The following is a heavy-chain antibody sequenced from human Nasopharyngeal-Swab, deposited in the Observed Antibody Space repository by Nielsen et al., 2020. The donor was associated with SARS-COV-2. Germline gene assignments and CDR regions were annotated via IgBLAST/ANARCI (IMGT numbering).Heavy chain of an antibody. J-gene: IGHJ4*02. CDR1: GFTFSSYA. CDR2: ISGSGGST. CDR3: AKYDSSGYYFGLKFDY. Sequence: GGSLRLSCAASGFTFSSYAMSWVRQAPGKRLDWVSAISGSGGSTYYADSVQGRFTISRDNSKNTLYLQMNSLRAEDTAVYYCAKYDSSGYYFGLKFDYWGQGTLVTVSS. V-gene: IGHV3-23*01. D-gene: IGHD3-22*01.